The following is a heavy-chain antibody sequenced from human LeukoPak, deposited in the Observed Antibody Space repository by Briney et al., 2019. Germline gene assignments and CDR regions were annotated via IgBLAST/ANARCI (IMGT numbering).Heavy chain of an antibody. D-gene: IGHD2-2*02. CDR3: ARGQYCSGTSCYTYYYYYNMDV. CDR1: GFIFSDYN. V-gene: IGHV3-48*02. Sequence: GGSLRLSCAASGFIFSDYNMNWVRQAPGKGLEWLSYISSSSSTIYYADSVRGRFTIPRDNAKNSLYLQMNSLRDEDTAVYYCARGQYCSGTSCYTYYYYYNMDVWGQGTTVTVSS. J-gene: IGHJ6*02. CDR2: ISSSSSTI.